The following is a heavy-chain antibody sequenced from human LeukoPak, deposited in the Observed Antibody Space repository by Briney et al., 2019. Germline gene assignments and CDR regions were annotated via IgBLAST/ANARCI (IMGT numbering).Heavy chain of an antibody. D-gene: IGHD6-25*01. CDR2: FYYSGST. V-gene: IGHV4-59*01. J-gene: IGHJ4*02. Sequence: SETLSLTCTVSGGSISSYYWSWIRQPPGKGLEWIGYFYYSGSTNYNPSLKSRVTISVDTSKNQFSLKLSSVTAADTAVYYCARSRSSDLLYFDFWGQGTLVTVSS. CDR3: ARSRSSDLLYFDF. CDR1: GGSISSYY.